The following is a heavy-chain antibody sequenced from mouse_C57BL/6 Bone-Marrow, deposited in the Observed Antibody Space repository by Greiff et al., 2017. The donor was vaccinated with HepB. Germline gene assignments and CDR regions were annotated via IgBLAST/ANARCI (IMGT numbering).Heavy chain of an antibody. Sequence: EVQGVESGGDLVKPGGSLKLSCAASGFTFSSYGMSWVRQTPDKRLEWVATISSGGSYTYYPDSVKGRFTISRDNAKNTLYLQMSSLKSEDTAMYYCASRTDWYFDVWGTGTTVTVSS. CDR1: GFTFSSYG. D-gene: IGHD4-1*01. CDR2: ISSGGSYT. CDR3: ASRTDWYFDV. V-gene: IGHV5-6*01. J-gene: IGHJ1*03.